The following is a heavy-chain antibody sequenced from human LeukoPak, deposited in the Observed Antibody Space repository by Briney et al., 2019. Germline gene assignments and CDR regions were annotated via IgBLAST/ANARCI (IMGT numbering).Heavy chain of an antibody. CDR1: GYTFTGYH. Sequence: ASVKVSCKTSGYTFTGYHFHWVRQAPGQGPEWMGRINPKTGDSSFAQKFQGRITMTGDTSISTVYMELTDLRSDDTAVYYCARDQMDRGLYTNHLDKWGQGTLVTVSS. J-gene: IGHJ4*02. D-gene: IGHD3-10*01. CDR3: ARDQMDRGLYTNHLDK. CDR2: INPKTGDS. V-gene: IGHV1-2*06.